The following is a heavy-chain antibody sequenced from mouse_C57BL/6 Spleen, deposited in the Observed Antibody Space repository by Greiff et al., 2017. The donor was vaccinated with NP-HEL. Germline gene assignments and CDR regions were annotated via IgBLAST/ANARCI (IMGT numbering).Heavy chain of an antibody. J-gene: IGHJ1*03. CDR3: AKTGTWVHWYFDV. CDR2: FFPGVGDP. D-gene: IGHD4-1*01. CDR1: GYAFSSYW. Sequence: VQLQQSGAELVKPGASVKISCKASGYAFSSYWLNWVKQRPGRGLGWIGTFFPGVGDPTSNGNFKGKATLTADKSSSPAYMQLSSLTSEDSAVYFCAKTGTWVHWYFDVWGTGTTVTVSS. V-gene: IGHV1-80*01.